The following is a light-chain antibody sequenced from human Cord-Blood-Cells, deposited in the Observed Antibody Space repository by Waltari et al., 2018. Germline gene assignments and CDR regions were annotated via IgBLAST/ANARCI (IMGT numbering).Light chain of an antibody. CDR3: CSYAGSYTKV. CDR2: DVS. V-gene: IGLV2-11*01. J-gene: IGLJ1*01. Sequence: QSALTQPRSVSGSPGQSVTISCTRTSSDVGGYNYVSWYQQHPGKAPKLMIYDVSKRPSGVPDRFSGSKSGTTASLTISGLQAEDEAYYYCCSYAGSYTKVFGTGTKVTVL. CDR1: SSDVGGYNY.